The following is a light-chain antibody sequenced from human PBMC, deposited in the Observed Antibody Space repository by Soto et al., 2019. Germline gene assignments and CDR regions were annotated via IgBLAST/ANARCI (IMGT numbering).Light chain of an antibody. Sequence: DIVMTQSPDSLAVSLGERATINCKSSQSVLYNSNNKNYIAWYQQKSGQPPKLLIYWASTRESGVPDRFIGGGSGTDVTLTISRLHAEDVAVYYCQQYYSVPVTCGQGTRLEIK. V-gene: IGKV4-1*01. CDR1: QSVLYNSNNKNY. CDR3: QQYYSVPVT. J-gene: IGKJ5*01. CDR2: WAS.